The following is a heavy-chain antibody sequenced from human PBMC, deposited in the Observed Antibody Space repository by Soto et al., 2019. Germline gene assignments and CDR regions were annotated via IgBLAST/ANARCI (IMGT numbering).Heavy chain of an antibody. D-gene: IGHD6-13*01. CDR1: GFTFSSYW. Sequence: EVQLVESGGGLVQSGGSLRLSCAASGFTFSSYWMHWVRQAPGKGLVWVSRIHSDGSSTNYADSVKGRFTISRDNAKNTLYLQMNSLRAEDTAVYYCARGGIAAAFDPWGQGTLVTVSS. CDR2: IHSDGSST. J-gene: IGHJ5*02. CDR3: ARGGIAAAFDP. V-gene: IGHV3-74*01.